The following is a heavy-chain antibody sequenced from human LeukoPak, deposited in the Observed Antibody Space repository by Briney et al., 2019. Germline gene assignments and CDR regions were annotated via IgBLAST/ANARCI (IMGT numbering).Heavy chain of an antibody. D-gene: IGHD3-22*01. CDR1: GVSFSGYY. CDR2: INHSGST. CDR3: ARGPGYYDSSGYYYSNWFDP. Sequence: PSETLSLTCAVYGVSFSGYYWSWIRQPPGKGLEWIGEINHSGSTNYNPSLKSRVTISVDTSKHQFSLKLSSVTAADTAVYYCARGPGYYDSSGYYYSNWFDPWGQGTLVTVSS. J-gene: IGHJ5*02. V-gene: IGHV4-34*01.